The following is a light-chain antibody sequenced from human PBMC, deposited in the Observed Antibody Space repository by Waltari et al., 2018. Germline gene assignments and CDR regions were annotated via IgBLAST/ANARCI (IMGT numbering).Light chain of an antibody. CDR3: QQYDNLPS. CDR1: HDITNY. V-gene: IGKV1-33*01. CDR2: DAS. J-gene: IGKJ5*01. Sequence: SPSSLSASVGDRVTITCQASHDITNYLNWYQHKPGKAPKLLIYDASTLQTGVSSRFSGGGSGTHFTFTISSLQPEDIATYYCQQYDNLPSFGQGTRLEIK.